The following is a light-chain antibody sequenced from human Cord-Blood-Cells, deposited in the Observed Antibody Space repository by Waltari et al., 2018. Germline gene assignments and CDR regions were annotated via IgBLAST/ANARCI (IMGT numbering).Light chain of an antibody. V-gene: IGLV2-23*01. CDR3: CSYAGSSTVV. CDR1: SSDVGRYNL. J-gene: IGLJ2*01. CDR2: EGS. Sequence: QSALTQSASVSGSPGQSITISCTGTSSDVGRYNLFSWYQQHPGKAPKLMIYEGSKRPSGVSNRFSGSKSGNTASLTISGLQAEDEADYYCCSYAGSSTVVFGGGTKLTVL.